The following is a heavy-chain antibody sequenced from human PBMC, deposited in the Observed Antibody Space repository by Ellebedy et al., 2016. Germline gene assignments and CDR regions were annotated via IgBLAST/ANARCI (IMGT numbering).Heavy chain of an antibody. CDR3: ARGSSTWGLGD. CDR2: INHSGST. D-gene: IGHD6-13*01. J-gene: IGHJ4*02. V-gene: IGHV4-34*01. Sequence: SETLSLXXAVYGGSFSGYYWSWIRQPPGEGLEWIGEINHSGSTNYNPSLKSRVTISVDTSKKQFSLKLSSVTAADTAVYYCARGSSTWGLGDWGQGTLVTVSS. CDR1: GGSFSGYY.